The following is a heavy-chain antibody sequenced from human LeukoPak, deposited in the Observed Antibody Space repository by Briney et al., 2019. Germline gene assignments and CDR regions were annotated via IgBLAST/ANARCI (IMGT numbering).Heavy chain of an antibody. CDR3: AKDVLLWFGEG. J-gene: IGHJ4*02. CDR1: GFTVSSNY. CDR2: IYSGGST. V-gene: IGHV3-66*01. D-gene: IGHD3-10*01. Sequence: GGSLRLSCAASGFTVSSNYMSWVRQAPGKGLEWVSVIYSGGSTYYADSVKGRFTISRDNSKNTLYLQMNSLRAEDTAVYYCAKDVLLWFGEGWGQGTLVTVSS.